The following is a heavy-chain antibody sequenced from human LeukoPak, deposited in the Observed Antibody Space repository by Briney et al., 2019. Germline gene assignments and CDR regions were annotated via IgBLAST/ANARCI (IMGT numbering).Heavy chain of an antibody. J-gene: IGHJ6*02. CDR2: ISSSGSTI. D-gene: IGHD2-2*03. CDR3: ARDGYCSSTSCYYYYGMDV. V-gene: IGHV3-11*01. CDR1: GFTFSDYY. Sequence: GGSLRLSCGASGFTFSDYYMSWIRQAPGKGLEWVSYISSSGSTIYYADSVKGRFTISRDNAKNSLYLQMNSLRAEDTAVYYCARDGYCSSTSCYYYYGMDVWGQGTTVTVSS.